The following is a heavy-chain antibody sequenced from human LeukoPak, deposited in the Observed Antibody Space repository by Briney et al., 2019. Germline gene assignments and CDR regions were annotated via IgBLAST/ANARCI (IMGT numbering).Heavy chain of an antibody. CDR3: PDGRVY. Sequence: GESLKISCQGFGYPFTTSWIGWVRQLPGKGLEWTAIIYAGNSDAKYSPSFQGQVSISTDRSMSTAYLHWSSLKASDTAIINHPDGRVYWGQGTLVTVSS. J-gene: IGHJ4*02. D-gene: IGHD5-24*01. CDR2: IYAGNSDA. CDR1: GYPFTTSW. V-gene: IGHV5-51*01.